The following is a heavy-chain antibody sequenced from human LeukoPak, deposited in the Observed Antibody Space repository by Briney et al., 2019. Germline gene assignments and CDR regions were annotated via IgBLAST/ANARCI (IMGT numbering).Heavy chain of an antibody. D-gene: IGHD3-10*01. CDR2: IIIIFGTA. J-gene: IGHJ4*02. Sequence: SVKVSCKASGGTLSSNAISWVRQAPGQGLEWMGGIIIIFGTANYAQKFQGRVTITADESTSTAYMELSSLRSEDTAVYYCARDRGYYGSGSFNSLDYWGQGTLVTVSS. V-gene: IGHV1-69*13. CDR3: ARDRGYYGSGSFNSLDY. CDR1: GGTLSSNA.